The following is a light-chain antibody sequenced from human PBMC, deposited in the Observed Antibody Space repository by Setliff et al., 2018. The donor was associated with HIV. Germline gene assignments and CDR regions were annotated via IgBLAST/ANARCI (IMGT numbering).Light chain of an antibody. CDR1: HSNIGTNT. Sequence: QSVLTQPPSASGTPGQRVTISCSGSHSNIGTNTVTWYQQLPGTALKLLIYSDHQRPSGVPDRFSASKSGTSASLAISGLQSEDEADYYCVSWDDSPVFGGGTK. CDR2: SDH. J-gene: IGLJ3*02. CDR3: VSWDDSPV. V-gene: IGLV1-44*01.